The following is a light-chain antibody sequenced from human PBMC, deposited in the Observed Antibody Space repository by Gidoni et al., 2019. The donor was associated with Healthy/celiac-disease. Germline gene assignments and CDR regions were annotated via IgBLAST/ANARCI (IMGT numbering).Light chain of an antibody. J-gene: IGLJ3*02. CDR1: SSDVGCYNY. Sequence: QSALTQPPSASGSPGQSVTISCTGTSSDVGCYNYVSWYQQHPGKAPKLMIYEVSKRPSGVPDRFFGSKSGNTASLTVSGLQAEDEADYYCSSYAGSNNFEVFGGGTKLTVL. V-gene: IGLV2-8*01. CDR3: SSYAGSNNFEV. CDR2: EVS.